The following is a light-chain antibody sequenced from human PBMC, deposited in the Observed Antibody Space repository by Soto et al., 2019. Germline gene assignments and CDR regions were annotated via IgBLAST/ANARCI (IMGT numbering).Light chain of an antibody. CDR2: EVT. J-gene: IGLJ2*01. V-gene: IGLV2-8*01. Sequence: QSALTQPPSASGSPGQSVTISCTGTSSDVGSYSYVSWYQQHPGKAPKLMIYEVTKRPSGVPDRFSGSKSGNTASLTVSGLQADDEADYYCSSYAGSDNVVFGGGTKLTVL. CDR1: SSDVGSYSY. CDR3: SSYAGSDNVV.